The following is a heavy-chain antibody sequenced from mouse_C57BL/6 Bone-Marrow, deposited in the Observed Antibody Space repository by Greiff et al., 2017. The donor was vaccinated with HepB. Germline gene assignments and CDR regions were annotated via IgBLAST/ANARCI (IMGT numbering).Heavy chain of an antibody. D-gene: IGHD2-4*01. J-gene: IGHJ3*01. CDR2: ISNGGGST. CDR1: GFTFSDYY. Sequence: DVMLVESGGGLVQPGGSLKLSCAASGFTFSDYYMYWVRQTPEKRLEWVAYISNGGGSTYYPDTVKSRFTISRDNAKNTLYLQMSRLKSEDTAMYYCARRGGYDYDGLAYWGQGTLVTVSA. V-gene: IGHV5-12*01. CDR3: ARRGGYDYDGLAY.